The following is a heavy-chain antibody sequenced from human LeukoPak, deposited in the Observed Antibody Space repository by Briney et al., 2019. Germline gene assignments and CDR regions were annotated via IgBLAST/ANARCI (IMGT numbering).Heavy chain of an antibody. J-gene: IGHJ6*03. V-gene: IGHV4-4*09. CDR2: FYTSGSA. D-gene: IGHD2-21*01. CDR1: GASISGYY. Sequence: SETLFLTCTASGASISGYYWSWIRQPPGKELEWIGYFYTSGSAHYNPSLRSRVTMSVDTSKNQFSLKLSSVTAADTAVYYCARGLRDEDRHYNYYYMDVWGKGTTVTVSS. CDR3: ARGLRDEDRHYNYYYMDV.